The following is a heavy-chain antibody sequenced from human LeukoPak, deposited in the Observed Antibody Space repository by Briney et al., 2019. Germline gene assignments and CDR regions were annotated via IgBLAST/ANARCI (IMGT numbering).Heavy chain of an antibody. D-gene: IGHD6-19*01. CDR2: INPNSGGT. CDR1: GYTFTGYY. J-gene: IGHJ4*02. CDR3: ARDVVEWLVPIDY. Sequence: ASVKVSCKASGYTFTGYYMQWVRQAPGQGLEWMGWINPNSGGTNYAQKFRGRVTVTTDTSISTAYMELTRLTSDDTAVYYCARDVVEWLVPIDYWGQGTPVTVSS. V-gene: IGHV1-2*02.